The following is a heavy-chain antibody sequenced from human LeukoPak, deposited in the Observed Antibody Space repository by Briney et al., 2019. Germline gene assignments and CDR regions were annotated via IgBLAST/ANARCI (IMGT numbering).Heavy chain of an antibody. CDR3: ARGGSYAGDEMDV. CDR1: GYTFTGYY. D-gene: IGHD1-26*01. CDR2: INPNGGGT. J-gene: IGHJ6*04. Sequence: WASVKVSCKASGYTFTGYYMHWVRQAPGQGLEWMGWINPNGGGTNYAQKFQGRVTMTRDTSISTAYMELSRLRSDDTAVYYCARGGSYAGDEMDVWGKGTTVTVSS. V-gene: IGHV1-2*02.